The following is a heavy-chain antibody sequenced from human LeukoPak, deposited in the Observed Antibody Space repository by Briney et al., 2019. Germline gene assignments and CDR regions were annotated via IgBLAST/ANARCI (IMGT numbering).Heavy chain of an antibody. J-gene: IGHJ6*02. V-gene: IGHV3-21*01. CDR1: GFTFSSYS. D-gene: IGHD4-11*01. Sequence: GGSLRLSCAASGFTFSSYSMNWVRQAPGKGLEWVSSISSSSSYIYYADSVKGRFTISRDNAKNSLYLQMNSPRAEDTAVYYCARDPRPVTTSAYYYGMDVWGQGTTVTVSS. CDR3: ARDPRPVTTSAYYYGMDV. CDR2: ISSSSSYI.